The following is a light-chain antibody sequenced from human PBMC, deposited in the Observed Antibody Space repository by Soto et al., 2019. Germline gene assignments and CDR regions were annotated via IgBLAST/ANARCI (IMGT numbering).Light chain of an antibody. Sequence: EILMTQSPATLAVSPGERVALPGRASQSVSRNLAWYQQKSGQAPRLLIYGVSSRSTDTPARFSGSGSGTEFTLTISSLQSEVFAVYYCQQYNNWPYTFGLGTKLEMK. CDR1: QSVSRN. CDR3: QQYNNWPYT. V-gene: IGKV3-15*01. CDR2: GVS. J-gene: IGKJ2*01.